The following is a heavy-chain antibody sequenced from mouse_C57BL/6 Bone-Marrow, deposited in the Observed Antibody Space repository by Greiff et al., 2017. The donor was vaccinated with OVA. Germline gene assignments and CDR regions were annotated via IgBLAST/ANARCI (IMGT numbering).Heavy chain of an antibody. CDR1: GYTFTSYW. D-gene: IGHD2-1*01. J-gene: IGHJ4*01. CDR3: ASYYGNPYYAMDY. Sequence: VQLQQSGAELAKPGASVKLSCKASGYTFTSYWMHWVKQRPGQGLEWIGYINPSSGYTKYNQKFKDKATLTADKSSSTAYMQLSSLTYEDSAVYYGASYYGNPYYAMDYWGQGTSVTVSS. V-gene: IGHV1-7*01. CDR2: INPSSGYT.